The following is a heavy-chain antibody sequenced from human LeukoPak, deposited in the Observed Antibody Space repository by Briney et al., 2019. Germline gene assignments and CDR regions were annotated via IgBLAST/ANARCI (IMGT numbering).Heavy chain of an antibody. Sequence: VASVKVSCKASGYTFTGYYMHWVRQAPGQGLEWMGWINPNSGGTNYAQKFQGRVTMTRDTSISTAYMELSRLRSDDTAVCYCARVRAVAGFGDLDYWGQGTLVTVSS. D-gene: IGHD6-19*01. CDR1: GYTFTGYY. CDR3: ARVRAVAGFGDLDY. CDR2: INPNSGGT. V-gene: IGHV1-2*02. J-gene: IGHJ4*02.